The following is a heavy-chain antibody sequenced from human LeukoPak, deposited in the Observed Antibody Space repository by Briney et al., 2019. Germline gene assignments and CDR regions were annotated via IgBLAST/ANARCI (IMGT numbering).Heavy chain of an antibody. CDR2: ISGYNGKT. J-gene: IGHJ6*02. Sequence: EASVKVSCKASGYTFRDYGISWVRQAPGQGLQWMGWISGYNGKTNSAQEFQARVIMSMDTSTSTGYMELRSLRSDDTAVYYCARWSGGGDWRYHYGMDVWGQGTTVSVSS. CDR3: ARWSGGGDWRYHYGMDV. CDR1: GYTFRDYG. V-gene: IGHV1-18*01. D-gene: IGHD2-21*02.